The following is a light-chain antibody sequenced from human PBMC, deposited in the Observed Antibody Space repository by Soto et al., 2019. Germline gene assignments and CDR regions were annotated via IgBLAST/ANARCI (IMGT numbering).Light chain of an antibody. Sequence: EIVLTQSPATLSLSPVEIATLSCRASQSISSYLAWYQQKPRQAPRLLIYDASTRATGIPARFSGSRSGTDFTLTISSLEPEDFAVDYCQQRNIWPLTFGGGTKVDIK. V-gene: IGKV3-11*01. J-gene: IGKJ4*01. CDR2: DAS. CDR1: QSISSY. CDR3: QQRNIWPLT.